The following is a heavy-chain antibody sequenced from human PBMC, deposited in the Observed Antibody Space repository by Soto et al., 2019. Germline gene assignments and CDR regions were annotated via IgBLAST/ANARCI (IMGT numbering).Heavy chain of an antibody. D-gene: IGHD2-15*01. J-gene: IGHJ6*02. CDR3: AGCGLVVVVAATLEGGYYYYGMGV. V-gene: IGHV1-18*04. CDR2: ISAYNGNP. CDR1: GYTFTSYG. Sequence: QVQLVQSGAEVKKPGASVKVSCKASGYTFTSYGISWVRQAPGQGLEWMGWISAYNGNPNYAQKLQGRVTMTTDTSRSEAYMELRNLGSGDTAVYYCAGCGLVVVVAATLEGGYYYYGMGVWGQGTTVTVSS.